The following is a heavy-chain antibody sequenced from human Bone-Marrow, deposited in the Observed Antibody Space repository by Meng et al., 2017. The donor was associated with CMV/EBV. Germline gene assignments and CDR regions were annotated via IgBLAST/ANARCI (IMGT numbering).Heavy chain of an antibody. V-gene: IGHV1-18*01. CDR1: GYSFTSYG. Sequence: ASVKVSCKASGYSFTSYGIIWVRQAPGQGLEWVGWISANNSRTNYVEKVRGRVTMTTDTSTTTAYMELRSLTSDDTAVYYCARDEQRLAPGFDYWGQGTLVTVSS. D-gene: IGHD1/OR15-1a*01. J-gene: IGHJ4*02. CDR3: ARDEQRLAPGFDY. CDR2: ISANNSRT.